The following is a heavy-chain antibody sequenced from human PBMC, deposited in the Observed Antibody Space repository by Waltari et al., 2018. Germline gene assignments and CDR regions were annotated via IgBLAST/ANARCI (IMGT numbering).Heavy chain of an antibody. V-gene: IGHV4-4*07. CDR2: IYTSGST. J-gene: IGHJ6*03. Sequence: QVQLQESGPGLVKPSETLSLTCTVSGGSTSSSAWGWTRQPAGKGLEWSGRIYTSGSTNYNPALKSRVTMSVDTSKNQFSLKLSSVTAADTAVYYCARAGDSNLPQYYYYMDVWGKGTTVTVSS. D-gene: IGHD3-16*01. CDR3: ARAGDSNLPQYYYYMDV. CDR1: GGSTSSSA.